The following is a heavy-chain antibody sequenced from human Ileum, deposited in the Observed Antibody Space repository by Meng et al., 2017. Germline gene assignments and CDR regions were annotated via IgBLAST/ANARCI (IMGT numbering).Heavy chain of an antibody. J-gene: IGHJ4*02. D-gene: IGHD3-10*01. CDR1: GFTFSGHW. CDR3: ARYASGSYYYDH. CDR2: ISRDGNAW. Sequence: GGPLRLPCAASGFTFSGHWMSWVRQAPGKGPEWVALISRDGNAWEHADSVMGRFTISRDNAKNSVYLQMSSLRAEDTAVYYCARYASGSYYYDHWGQGTLVTVSS. V-gene: IGHV3-7*01.